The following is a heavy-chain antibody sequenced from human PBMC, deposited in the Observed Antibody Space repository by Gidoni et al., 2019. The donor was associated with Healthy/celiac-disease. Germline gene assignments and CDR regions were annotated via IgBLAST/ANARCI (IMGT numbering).Heavy chain of an antibody. J-gene: IGHJ4*02. CDR3: SGVNYYDSSGPDY. Sequence: EVQLVESGGGLVKPGGSLRLSCAASGFTFSNAWMNWVRQAPGKGLEWVGRIKSKTDGGTTDYAAPVKGRFTISRDDSKNTLYLQMNSLKTEDTAVYYCSGVNYYDSSGPDYWGQGTLVTVSS. V-gene: IGHV3-15*07. CDR2: IKSKTDGGTT. CDR1: GFTFSNAW. D-gene: IGHD3-22*01.